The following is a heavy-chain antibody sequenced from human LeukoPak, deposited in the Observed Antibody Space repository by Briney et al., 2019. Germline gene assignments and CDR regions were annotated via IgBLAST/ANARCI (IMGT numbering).Heavy chain of an antibody. V-gene: IGHV3-30*04. Sequence: GGSLRLSCAASGFTFSSYAMHWVRQAPGKGLEWVAVISYDGSNKYYADSVKGRFTISRDNSKNTLYLQMNSLRAEDTAVYYCARTGDSNAYWLIDYWGQGTLVTVSS. J-gene: IGHJ4*02. CDR2: ISYDGSNK. D-gene: IGHD2-8*02. CDR1: GFTFSSYA. CDR3: ARTGDSNAYWLIDY.